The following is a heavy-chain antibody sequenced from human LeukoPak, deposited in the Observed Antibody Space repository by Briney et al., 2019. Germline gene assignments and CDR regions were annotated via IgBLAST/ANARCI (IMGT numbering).Heavy chain of an antibody. CDR1: GYTFTSYG. V-gene: IGHV1-18*01. CDR2: ISAYNGNT. CDR3: ARDARHAMVRGVRFDP. Sequence: ASVKVSCKASGYTFTSYGISWVRQAPGQGLEWMGWISAYNGNTNYAQKLQGRVTMTTDTSTSTAYMELRSLRSGDTAVYYCARDARHAMVRGVRFDPWGQGTLVTVSS. J-gene: IGHJ5*02. D-gene: IGHD3-10*01.